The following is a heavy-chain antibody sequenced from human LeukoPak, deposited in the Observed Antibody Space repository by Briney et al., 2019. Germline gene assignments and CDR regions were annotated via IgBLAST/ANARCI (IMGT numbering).Heavy chain of an antibody. D-gene: IGHD3-3*01. V-gene: IGHV1-18*01. CDR3: ARVGGPSYDFWSGRVRDMDV. J-gene: IGHJ6*03. CDR1: GYTFTSYG. Sequence: ASVKVSCKASGYTFTSYGISWVRQAPGQGLEWMGWISAYNGNTNYAQKLQGRVTMTTDTSTSTAYMELRSLRSDDTAVYYCARVGGPSYDFWSGRVRDMDVWGKGTTVTVSS. CDR2: ISAYNGNT.